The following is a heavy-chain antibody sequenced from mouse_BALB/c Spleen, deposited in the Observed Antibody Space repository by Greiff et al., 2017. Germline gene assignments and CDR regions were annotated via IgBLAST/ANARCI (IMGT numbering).Heavy chain of an antibody. CDR1: GFAFSSYD. Sequence: EVKVVESGGGLVKPGGSLKLSCAASGFAFSSYDMSWVRQTPEKRLEWVAYISSGGGSTYYPDTVKGRFTISRDNAKNTLYLQMSSLKSEDTAMYYCARGRGFAYWGQGTLVTVSA. V-gene: IGHV5-12-1*01. CDR2: ISSGGGST. CDR3: ARGRGFAY. J-gene: IGHJ3*01.